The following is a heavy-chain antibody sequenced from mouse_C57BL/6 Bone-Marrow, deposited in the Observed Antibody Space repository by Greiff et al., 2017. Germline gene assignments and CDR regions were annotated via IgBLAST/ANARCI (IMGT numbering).Heavy chain of an antibody. V-gene: IGHV14-1*01. D-gene: IGHD1-1*01. CDR1: GFNIKDYY. CDR3: TTKDYYGRFDY. Sequence: VQLQQSGAELVRPGASVKLSCTASGFNIKDYYMHWVKQRPEQGLEWIGRIDPEDGDTEYAPKFQGKATMTADTPSNTAYLQLSSLTSEDTAVYYCTTKDYYGRFDYWGQGTTLTVSS. CDR2: IDPEDGDT. J-gene: IGHJ2*01.